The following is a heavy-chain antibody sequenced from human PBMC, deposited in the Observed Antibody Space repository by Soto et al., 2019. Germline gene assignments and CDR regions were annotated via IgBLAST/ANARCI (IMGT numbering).Heavy chain of an antibody. CDR1: GYSFTSYW. J-gene: IGHJ4*02. V-gene: IGHV5-51*01. CDR3: ARHARTTPYYYDSSGYSVFDY. CDR2: IYPGDSDT. D-gene: IGHD3-22*01. Sequence: PGESLKISCKGSGYSFTSYWIGWVRQMPGKGLEWMGIIYPGDSDTRYSPSFQGQVTISADKSISTAYLQWSSLKASDTAMYYCARHARTTPYYYDSSGYSVFDYWGQGTLVTVS.